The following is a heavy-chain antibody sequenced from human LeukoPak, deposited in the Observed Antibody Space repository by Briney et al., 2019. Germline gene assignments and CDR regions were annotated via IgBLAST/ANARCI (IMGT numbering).Heavy chain of an antibody. CDR1: GFTFSSYE. Sequence: GGSLRLSCAASGFTFSSYEMNWVRPAPGKGLEWVSYISSSGSSIYYADSVKGRFTISRDNAKNSLYLQMNSLRAEDTAVYYCARVSQQTPYFWGQGTLVTVSS. J-gene: IGHJ4*02. CDR3: ARVSQQTPYF. CDR2: ISSSGSSI. V-gene: IGHV3-48*03. D-gene: IGHD1/OR15-1a*01.